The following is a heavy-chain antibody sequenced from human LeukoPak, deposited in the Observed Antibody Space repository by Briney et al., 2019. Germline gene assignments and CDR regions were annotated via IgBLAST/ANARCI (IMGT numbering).Heavy chain of an antibody. CDR1: GFPFSNYD. V-gene: IGHV3-13*01. CDR3: ARGSGPGVTTIDS. CDR2: FHTDGDT. D-gene: IGHD4-17*01. Sequence: GSLRLSCAASGFPFSNYDMHWVRQAPGKGLEWVSAFHTDGDTYYLDSVKGRFTISREDAKNSLYLQMNTLRAGDTAVYYCARGSGPGVTTIDSWGQGTLVIVSS. J-gene: IGHJ4*02.